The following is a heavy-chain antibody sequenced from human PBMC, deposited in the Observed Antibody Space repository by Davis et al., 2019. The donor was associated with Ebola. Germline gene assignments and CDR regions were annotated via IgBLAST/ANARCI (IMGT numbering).Heavy chain of an antibody. J-gene: IGHJ4*02. V-gene: IGHV1-18*01. CDR2: ISTYNGNT. CDR1: GYTFTSYG. Sequence: ASVKVSCKASGYTFTSYGISWVRQAPGHGLEWMGWISTYNGNTVYAQNFQVRVTMTTDTSTSTAYMEVRSLRSDDTAVYYCAKDSCGGDCSDYWGQGTLVTVSS. CDR3: AKDSCGGDCSDY. D-gene: IGHD2-21*02.